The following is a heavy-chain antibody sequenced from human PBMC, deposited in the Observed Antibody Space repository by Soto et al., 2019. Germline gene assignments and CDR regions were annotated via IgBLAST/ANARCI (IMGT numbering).Heavy chain of an antibody. J-gene: IGHJ3*02. CDR2: ISGSGGST. D-gene: IGHD1-26*01. CDR1: GFTFSSYA. V-gene: IGHV3-23*01. Sequence: GGSLRLSCAASGFTFSSYAMSWVRQAPGKGLAWVSAISGSGGSTYYADSVKGRFTISRDNSKNTLYLQMNSLRAEDSAVYYCANLMSYYDAFDIWGQGTMVTVSS. CDR3: ANLMSYYDAFDI.